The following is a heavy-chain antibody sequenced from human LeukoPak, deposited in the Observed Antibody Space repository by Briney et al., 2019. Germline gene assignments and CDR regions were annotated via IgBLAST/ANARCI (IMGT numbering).Heavy chain of an antibody. CDR1: GGSISSSSYY. J-gene: IGHJ4*02. D-gene: IGHD3-10*01. Sequence: PSETLSLTCTVSGGSISSSSYYWGWIRQPPGKGLEWIGSIYYSGSNYYNPSLKSRFTISVGTSNNQFSLKLSSVTAADTAVYYCARRVLPWFGESYFDDYWGQGTLVTVSS. CDR2: IYYSGSN. V-gene: IGHV4-39*01. CDR3: ARRVLPWFGESYFDDY.